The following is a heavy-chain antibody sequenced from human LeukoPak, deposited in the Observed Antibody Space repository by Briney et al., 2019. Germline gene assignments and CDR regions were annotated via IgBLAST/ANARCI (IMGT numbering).Heavy chain of an antibody. CDR3: ASRSINWYRGNNWFDP. J-gene: IGHJ5*02. CDR2: IIPIFGTA. CDR1: GGTFSSYA. V-gene: IGHV1-69*05. Sequence: SVKVSCKASGGTFSSYAISWVRQAPGQGLEWMGGIIPIFGTANYAQKFQGRVTITTDESTSTAYMELSSLRSEDTAVYYCASRSINWYRGNNWFDPWGQGTLVTVSS. D-gene: IGHD6-13*01.